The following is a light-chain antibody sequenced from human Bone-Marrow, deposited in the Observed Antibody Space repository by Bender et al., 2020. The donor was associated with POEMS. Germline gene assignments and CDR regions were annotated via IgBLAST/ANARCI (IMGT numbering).Light chain of an antibody. CDR1: SSDVGSYSL. V-gene: IGLV2-14*02. CDR3: AASNDRLNGWV. J-gene: IGLJ3*02. Sequence: QSALTQPASVSGSPGQSITISCTGTSSDVGSYSLVSWYQQHPGKAPKLIIYDVSDRPSGVSNRFSGSKSGTSASLAISGLRSEDEADYYCAASNDRLNGWVFGGGTKLTVL. CDR2: DVS.